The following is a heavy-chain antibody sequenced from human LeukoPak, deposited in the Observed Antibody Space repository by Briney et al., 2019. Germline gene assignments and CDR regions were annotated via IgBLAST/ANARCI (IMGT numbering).Heavy chain of an antibody. V-gene: IGHV3-11*04. J-gene: IGHJ6*03. CDR3: ARDNGGLYQSRDYYYMDV. D-gene: IGHD3-10*01. Sequence: GGALRLSCAASGFTFSDYYMSWLRQAPGKGVEGVSYISSSGGTMYYAESVKGRLTISRDNAKKSLYVQMNRLRDEGTAVYYCARDNGGLYQSRDYYYMDVWGKGTTVTVSS. CDR2: ISSSGGTM. CDR1: GFTFSDYY.